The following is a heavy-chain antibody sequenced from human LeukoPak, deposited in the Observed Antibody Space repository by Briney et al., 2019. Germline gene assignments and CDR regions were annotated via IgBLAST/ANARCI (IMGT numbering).Heavy chain of an antibody. V-gene: IGHV3-30*18. J-gene: IGHJ3*02. Sequence: GRSLRLSCAASGFTFSSYGMHWVRPAAGKGLEWVALISYDGGKQYYADSVKGRFTLSRDNSKNTLYLQMNSLIPDDTAVYYCAKGRQQWWTFDALDIWGQGTVVTVSS. D-gene: IGHD5-18*01. CDR3: AKGRQQWWTFDALDI. CDR1: GFTFSSYG. CDR2: ISYDGGKQ.